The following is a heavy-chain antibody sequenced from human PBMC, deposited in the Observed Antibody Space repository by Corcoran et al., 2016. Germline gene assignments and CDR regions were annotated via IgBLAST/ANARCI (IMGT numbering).Heavy chain of an antibody. J-gene: IGHJ6*02. CDR1: GYSYTSYA. CDR3: ARGIQLWEGTRWRNGMDV. CDR2: IYPGYSDT. V-gene: IGHV5-51*01. D-gene: IGHD5-18*01. Sequence: EVQLGQSGGEVKKPGESLKISWKCSGYSYTSYAMGGARQMPGKGLVWMGIIYPGYSDTRYSPSYQGQVTISADKSISTAYLHWISMKDSDTAMYDCARGIQLWEGTRWRNGMDVWGQGTTVTVSS.